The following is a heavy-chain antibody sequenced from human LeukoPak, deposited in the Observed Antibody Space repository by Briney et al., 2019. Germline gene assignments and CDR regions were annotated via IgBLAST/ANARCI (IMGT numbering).Heavy chain of an antibody. CDR3: ARASGDIVETATMGSY. Sequence: KTGGSLRLSCAASGFTFSSYAMSWVRQAPGQGLEWVSSISSSSSSIYYADSVKGRFTISRDNAKNSLYLQMNSLRAEDTAVYYCARASGDIVETATMGSYWGQGTLVTVSS. J-gene: IGHJ4*02. D-gene: IGHD5-18*01. V-gene: IGHV3-21*01. CDR2: ISSSSSSI. CDR1: GFTFSSYA.